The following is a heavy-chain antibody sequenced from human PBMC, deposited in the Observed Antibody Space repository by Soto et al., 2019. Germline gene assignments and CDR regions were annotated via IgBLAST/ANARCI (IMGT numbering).Heavy chain of an antibody. Sequence: EVQLVESGGGLVQPGGSLRLSCAASGFTVSSKYMSWVRQAPGKGLEWVSLIQSGGTTYYADSVRGRFTISRDSSKIMLHLQIGSLRAEDTAVYYCARNDILCSGGSCYGVPMEVWCKGTTVSVSS. CDR3: ARNDILCSGGSCYGVPMEV. J-gene: IGHJ6*03. CDR2: IQSGGTT. CDR1: GFTVSSKY. V-gene: IGHV3-66*01. D-gene: IGHD2-15*01.